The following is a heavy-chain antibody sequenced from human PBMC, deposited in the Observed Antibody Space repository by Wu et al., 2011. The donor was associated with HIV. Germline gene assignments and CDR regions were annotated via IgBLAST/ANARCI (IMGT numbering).Heavy chain of an antibody. D-gene: IGHD1-26*01. CDR2: ISTDNGDT. J-gene: IGHJ6*03. Sequence: QVQLVQSGAEVKKPGASVKVSCKASGYSFTNYGINWVRQAPGQGLGCMGWISTDNGDTYYIEKFRGRVTMTTDTSTSTAYMELRSLRSDDTAVYYCARGGRRNYMDVWGKGTTVSVSS. V-gene: IGHV1-18*01. CDR1: GYSFTNYG. CDR3: ARGGRRNYMDV.